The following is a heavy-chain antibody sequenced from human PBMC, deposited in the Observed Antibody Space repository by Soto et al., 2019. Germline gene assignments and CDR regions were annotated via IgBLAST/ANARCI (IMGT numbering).Heavy chain of an antibody. J-gene: IGHJ5*02. D-gene: IGHD6-13*01. CDR3: ARDRQQLVTAGGRRHNWFDP. CDR1: GYTFTSYA. CDR2: INAGNGNT. V-gene: IGHV1-3*05. Sequence: QVQLVQSGAEEKKPGASVKVSCKASGYTFTSYAMHWVRQAPGQRLEWMGWINAGNGNTKYSQKFQGRVTITRDTSVSTAYMELSSLRSEDTAVYYCARDRQQLVTAGGRRHNWFDPWGQGTLVTVSS.